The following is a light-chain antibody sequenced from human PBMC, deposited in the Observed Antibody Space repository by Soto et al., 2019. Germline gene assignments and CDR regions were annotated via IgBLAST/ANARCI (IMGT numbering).Light chain of an antibody. J-gene: IGKJ4*01. CDR1: QSVSSN. CDR3: HQYNIWPPVT. CDR2: GAS. Sequence: EIVMTQSPATLSVSPGERATLSCRASQSVSSNLAWYQQKPGQAPRLLIYGASTRATGIPARFSGSGSGTEFTLTISSLQSEDFAVYYCHQYNIWPPVTFGGGTKVEIK. V-gene: IGKV3-15*01.